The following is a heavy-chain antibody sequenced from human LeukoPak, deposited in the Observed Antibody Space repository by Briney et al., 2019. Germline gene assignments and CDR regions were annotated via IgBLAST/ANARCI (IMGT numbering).Heavy chain of an antibody. CDR2: LGSSSSTI. J-gene: IGHJ3*02. CDR3: ARGAVPAASIAFDI. V-gene: IGHV3-48*01. CDR1: CFPFSSSG. D-gene: IGHD2-2*01. Sequence: GSLILSCAAPCFPFSSSGMNRGREAPGKGLEWVSYLGSSSSTIYYADSVKGRSTISIDNANNSLFLQMTSLSADHAAVYYLARGAVPAASIAFDISGEGTILTVSS.